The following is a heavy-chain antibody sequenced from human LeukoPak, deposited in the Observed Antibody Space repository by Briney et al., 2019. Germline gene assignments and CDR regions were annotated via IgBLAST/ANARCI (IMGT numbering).Heavy chain of an antibody. D-gene: IGHD2-2*01. CDR1: RGTFSSYA. Sequence: GASVKVSCKASRGTFSSYAISWVRQAPGQGLEWMGGIIPIFGTANYAQKFQGRVTITADESTSTAYMELSSLRSEDTAVYYCARNRGGPRYCSSTSCYRSWFDPWGQGTLVTVSS. J-gene: IGHJ5*02. CDR2: IIPIFGTA. V-gene: IGHV1-69*13. CDR3: ARNRGGPRYCSSTSCYRSWFDP.